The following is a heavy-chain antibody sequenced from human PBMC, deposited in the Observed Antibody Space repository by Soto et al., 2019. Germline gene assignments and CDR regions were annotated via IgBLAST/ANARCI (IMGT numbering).Heavy chain of an antibody. CDR3: AKDFTAYLSSWFHL. CDR2: ITGSGSTI. CDR1: EFTFSSNA. J-gene: IGHJ5*02. D-gene: IGHD6-13*01. V-gene: IGHV3-23*01. Sequence: EVQLLESGGGLVQSGGSLRLSCAASEFTFSSNAMHWVRQAPGKGLEWVSGITGSGSTIFYADSVKGRFTISRDNFKNTLSLHMSSLRAEDTAIYYCAKDFTAYLSSWFHLWGQGTLVTVSS.